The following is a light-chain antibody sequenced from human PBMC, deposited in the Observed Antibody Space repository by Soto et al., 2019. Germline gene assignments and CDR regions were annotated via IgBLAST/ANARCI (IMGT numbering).Light chain of an antibody. CDR3: QQRRIWPPT. CDR1: QSVSNY. Sequence: EIVLTQYTVILSLSPGERATLSCSASQSVSNYLAWYQQKPGQAPRLLIYDASSRATGIPARFSGSGSGTDFTLTISSLEPEDFALYYCQQRRIWPPTFGQGTKADI. CDR2: DAS. V-gene: IGKV3-11*01. J-gene: IGKJ1*01.